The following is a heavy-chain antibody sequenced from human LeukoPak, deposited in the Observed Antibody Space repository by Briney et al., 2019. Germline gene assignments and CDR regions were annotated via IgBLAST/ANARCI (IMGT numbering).Heavy chain of an antibody. CDR3: ARVSGRFGELFLDY. Sequence: SETLSLTCAVYGGSFSGYYWSWIRQPPGKGLEWIGEINHSGSTNYNPSLKSRVTISVDKSKNQFSLKLSSVTAADTAVYYCARVSGRFGELFLDYWGQGTLVTVSS. D-gene: IGHD3-10*01. CDR2: INHSGST. CDR1: GGSFSGYY. J-gene: IGHJ4*02. V-gene: IGHV4-34*01.